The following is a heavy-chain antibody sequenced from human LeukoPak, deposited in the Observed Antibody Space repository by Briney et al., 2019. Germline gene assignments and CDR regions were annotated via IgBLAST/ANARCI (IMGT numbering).Heavy chain of an antibody. J-gene: IGHJ4*02. CDR2: ISYDGGNK. V-gene: IGHV3-30-3*01. CDR3: ARTMVRGEDY. D-gene: IGHD3-10*01. Sequence: GRFLRLSCAVSGFTFSTYAMHWVRQVPVKGLEWVAVISYDGGNKYFADSVKGRFTISRDNSKNTLYLQMNSLRAEDTAVYYCARTMVRGEDYWGQGTLVTVSS. CDR1: GFTFSTYA.